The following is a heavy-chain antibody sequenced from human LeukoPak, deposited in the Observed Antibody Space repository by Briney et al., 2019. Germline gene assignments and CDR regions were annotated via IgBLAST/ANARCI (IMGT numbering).Heavy chain of an antibody. D-gene: IGHD1-1*01. CDR1: GFTFGDYA. J-gene: IGHJ4*02. CDR3: AKVLSGTLAGNFDS. Sequence: GRSLRLSCTASGFTFGDYAMSWVRQAPGKGLEWVGFIRSKAYGGTTEYAASVKGRFTISRDDSKSIAYLQMNSLRAEDTAVYYCAKVLSGTLAGNFDSWGQGTLVTVSS. V-gene: IGHV3-49*04. CDR2: IRSKAYGGTT.